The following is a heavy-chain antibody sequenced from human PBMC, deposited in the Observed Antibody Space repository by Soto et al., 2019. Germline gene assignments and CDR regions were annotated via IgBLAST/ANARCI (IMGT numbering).Heavy chain of an antibody. CDR1: GGSITTSSYF. V-gene: IGHV4-39*01. J-gene: IGHJ4*02. CDR3: ARQHYYDSSGYYTWN. CDR2: IYYVGST. Sequence: PSETLSLTCTVSGGSITTSSYFWGWIRQPPGKGLEWIGDIYYVGSTFYNPSLKSRVTISVDTSKNQFSLRLNSVTAADTAVYYCARQHYYDSSGYYTWNWGQGTLVTVSS. D-gene: IGHD3-22*01.